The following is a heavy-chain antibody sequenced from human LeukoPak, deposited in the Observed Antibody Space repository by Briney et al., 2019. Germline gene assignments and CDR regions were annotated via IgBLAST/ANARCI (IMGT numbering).Heavy chain of an antibody. D-gene: IGHD2-2*01. V-gene: IGHV4-34*01. CDR2: INHSGST. Sequence: SETLSLTCAVYGGSFSGYYWSWIRQPPGKGLEWIGEINHSGSTNYNPSLKSRVTISVDTSKNQFSLKLSSVTAADTAVYYCARALIVVVPAAMNWFDPWGQGTLVTVSS. CDR1: GGSFSGYY. CDR3: ARALIVVVPAAMNWFDP. J-gene: IGHJ5*02.